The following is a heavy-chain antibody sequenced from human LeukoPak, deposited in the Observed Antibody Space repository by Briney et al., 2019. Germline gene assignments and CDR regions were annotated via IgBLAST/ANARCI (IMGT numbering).Heavy chain of an antibody. J-gene: IGHJ4*02. V-gene: IGHV4-39*01. CDR1: GGSINSNSYY. CDR2: TYYTGSP. D-gene: IGHD3-10*01. CDR3: ARHRPPGGAGSYYSFFDY. Sequence: KPSETLSLTCTVSGGSINSNSYYWDWIRQPPVKGLEWIGTTYYTGSPNYNPSLKSRVTISVETSKNPCSLRLNSLTPADMAVWSCARHRPPGGAGSYYSFFDYWGQGKLVTVSS.